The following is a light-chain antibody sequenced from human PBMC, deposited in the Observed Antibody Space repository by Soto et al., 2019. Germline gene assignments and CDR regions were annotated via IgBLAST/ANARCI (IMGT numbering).Light chain of an antibody. Sequence: EIVMTQSPATLSLSPGERATLSCRASQSVSRNLAWYQQKPGQAPRLLSYGASTRATGIPARFSGSGSGTEFTLTISSLQSEDFAVYYCQQYNNWPPWTFGQGTKVEIK. CDR2: GAS. CDR1: QSVSRN. J-gene: IGKJ1*01. V-gene: IGKV3-15*01. CDR3: QQYNNWPPWT.